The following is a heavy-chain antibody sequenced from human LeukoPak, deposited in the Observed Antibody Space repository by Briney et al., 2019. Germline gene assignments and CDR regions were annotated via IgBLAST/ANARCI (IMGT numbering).Heavy chain of an antibody. CDR2: IGTAGDT. CDR3: ARERINYGMDV. D-gene: IGHD3-10*01. J-gene: IGHJ6*02. CDR1: GFTFSSYD. V-gene: IGHV3-13*01. Sequence: QPGGSLRLSCAASGFTFSSYDMHWVRQAAGGGLEWVSAIGTAGDTYYPGSVKGRFTISRENAKNSLYLQMNSLRAGDTAVYYCARERINYGMDVWGQGATVTVSS.